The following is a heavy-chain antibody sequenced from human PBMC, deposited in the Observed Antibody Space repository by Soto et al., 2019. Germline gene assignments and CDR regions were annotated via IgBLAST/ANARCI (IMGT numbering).Heavy chain of an antibody. CDR1: GYTFTTYG. J-gene: IGHJ4*02. CDR3: ARRGAYCSGGTCYHFDY. V-gene: IGHV1-18*03. CDR2: ISTYNGNT. Sequence: QVHLVQSGAEVKKPGASVKVSCKASGYTFTTYGISWVRQAPGQGLEWMGWISTYNGNTNYEQKLQGRVTMTTDTLTSTAYRELRSLRSDDMAVYYCARRGAYCSGGTCYHFDYWGQGTLVTVSS. D-gene: IGHD2-15*01.